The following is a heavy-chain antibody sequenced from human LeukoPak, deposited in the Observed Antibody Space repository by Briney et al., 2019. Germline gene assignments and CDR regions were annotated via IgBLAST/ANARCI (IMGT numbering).Heavy chain of an antibody. J-gene: IGHJ4*02. D-gene: IGHD3-22*01. CDR2: INHSGST. Sequence: SETLSLTCAVYGGSFSGYYWSWIRQPPGKGLEWIGEINHSGSTNYNPSLKSRVTISVDTSKNQFSLKLSSVTAADTAVYYCARGGDYYDSSGFSTLDYWGQGTLVTVSS. V-gene: IGHV4-34*01. CDR1: GGSFSGYY. CDR3: ARGGDYYDSSGFSTLDY.